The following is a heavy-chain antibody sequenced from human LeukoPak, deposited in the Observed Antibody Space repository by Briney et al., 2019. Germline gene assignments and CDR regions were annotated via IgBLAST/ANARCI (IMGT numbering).Heavy chain of an antibody. Sequence: PSETLSLTCAVSGGPVSSDNYYWVWIRQPPGNGLEWIGSIYNDGNTYYNPSLKSRVIISVDTSRNQVSLKLNSMTAADTAVYYCARGETLASKYSSGWYPIGYWGQGTQVTVSS. D-gene: IGHD6-13*01. CDR1: GGPVSSDNYY. V-gene: IGHV4-39*01. J-gene: IGHJ4*02. CDR3: ARGETLASKYSSGWYPIGY. CDR2: IYNDGNT.